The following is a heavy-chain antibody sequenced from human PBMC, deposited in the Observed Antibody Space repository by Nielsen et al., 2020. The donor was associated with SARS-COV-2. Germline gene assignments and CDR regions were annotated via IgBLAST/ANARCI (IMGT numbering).Heavy chain of an antibody. CDR3: AKDPLTSRPTYFDF. CDR2: ISSSGGYT. CDR1: GFTFSSYA. Sequence: GESLKISCAASGFTFSSYAMSWVRQAPGKGLEWVSGISSSGGYTYYADSVKGRFTISRDNSKNTLYLQMNSLRAEDTALYYCAKDPLTSRPTYFDFWGQGTLVTVSS. J-gene: IGHJ4*02. V-gene: IGHV3-23*01. D-gene: IGHD4/OR15-4a*01.